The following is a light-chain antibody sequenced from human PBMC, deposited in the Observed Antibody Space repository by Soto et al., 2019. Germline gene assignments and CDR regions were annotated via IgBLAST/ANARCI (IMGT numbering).Light chain of an antibody. CDR1: QSLVYSDGNTS. CDR3: MQGTHWPSS. V-gene: IGKV2-30*01. J-gene: IGKJ1*01. CDR2: KVS. Sequence: DVVMTQSPLSLPVTLGQPASISCRSSQSLVYSDGNTSLNWFQQRPGQSPRRLIYKVSNRDSGVPDRFSGSGSGTDFTLKISRVEAEDVGIYYCMQGTHWPSSFGQGTKVDIK.